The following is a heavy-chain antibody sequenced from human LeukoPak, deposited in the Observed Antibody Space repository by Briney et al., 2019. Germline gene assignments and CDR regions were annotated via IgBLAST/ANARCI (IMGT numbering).Heavy chain of an antibody. Sequence: PSQTLSLTCAVSGGSISSGSYYWSWIRQPPGKGLEWIGRIYTSGRTNYNPSLKSRVTISVDTSKNQFSLKQSSVTAADTAVYYCASGITIFGVVRGPAYWGQGTLVTVSS. CDR2: IYTSGRT. CDR1: GGSISSGSYY. V-gene: IGHV4-61*02. D-gene: IGHD3-3*01. J-gene: IGHJ4*02. CDR3: ASGITIFGVVRGPAY.